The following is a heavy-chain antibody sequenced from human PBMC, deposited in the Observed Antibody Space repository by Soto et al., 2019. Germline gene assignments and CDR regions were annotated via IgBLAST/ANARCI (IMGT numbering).Heavy chain of an antibody. Sequence: SETLSLTCTVSGGSISSCYWSWIRQPPGKGLEWIGYIYYSGSTNYNPSLKSRVTISVDTSKNQFSLKPSSVTAADTAVYYCARVGYYYDSSGYYYSYYFDYWGQGTLVTVSS. CDR3: ARVGYYYDSSGYYYSYYFDY. CDR2: IYYSGST. V-gene: IGHV4-59*01. CDR1: GGSISSCY. D-gene: IGHD3-22*01. J-gene: IGHJ4*02.